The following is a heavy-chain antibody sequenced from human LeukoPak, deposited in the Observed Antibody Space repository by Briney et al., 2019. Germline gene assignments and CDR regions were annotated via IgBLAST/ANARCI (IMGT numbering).Heavy chain of an antibody. CDR3: ARGRERYCSGGSCYSYLNY. V-gene: IGHV4-34*01. CDR1: GFNFSSYE. D-gene: IGHD2-15*01. J-gene: IGHJ4*02. Sequence: GSLRLSCAASGFNFSSYEMNWVRQAPGKGLEWVGEINHSGSTNYNPSLKSRVTISVDTSKNQFFLKLSSVTAADTAVYYCARGRERYCSGGSCYSYLNYWGQGTLVTVSS. CDR2: INHSGST.